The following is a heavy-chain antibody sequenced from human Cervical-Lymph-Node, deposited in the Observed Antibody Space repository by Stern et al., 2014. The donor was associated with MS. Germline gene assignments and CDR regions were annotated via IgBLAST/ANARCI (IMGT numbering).Heavy chain of an antibody. CDR3: ARCRWDSSSWYYFDY. Sequence: QVTLRESGPALVKATQTLTVTCTFSGFSLNTSGMCVSFIRQPPGKALEWLALIDWDDDKYYSPSLKTRLTISKDTSKDGVVLTMTDMDPVDTATYFCARCRWDSSSWYYFDYWGQGTLVTVSS. CDR2: IDWDDDK. V-gene: IGHV2-70*01. J-gene: IGHJ4*02. CDR1: GFSLNTSGMC. D-gene: IGHD6-13*01.